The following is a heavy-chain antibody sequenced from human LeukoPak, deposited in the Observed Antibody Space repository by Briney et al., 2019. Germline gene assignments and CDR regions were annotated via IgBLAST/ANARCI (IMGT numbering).Heavy chain of an antibody. D-gene: IGHD3-9*01. CDR1: GGTFSSYA. V-gene: IGHV1-69*06. Sequence: SVKVSCKASGGTFSSYAISWVRQAPGQGLEWMGGIIPIFGTANYAQKFQSRVTITADKSTSTAYMELSSLRSEDTAVYYCARGRYFDFYAAFDYWGQGTLVTVSS. CDR3: ARGRYFDFYAAFDY. J-gene: IGHJ4*02. CDR2: IIPIFGTA.